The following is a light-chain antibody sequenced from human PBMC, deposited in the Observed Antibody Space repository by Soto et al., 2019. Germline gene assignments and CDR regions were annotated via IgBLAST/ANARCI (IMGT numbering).Light chain of an antibody. CDR1: SSDVGGYNY. CDR3: SSYTSSSTRV. J-gene: IGLJ1*01. CDR2: DVS. Sequence: QAVVTQPASVSGSPGQSITISCTGTSSDVGGYNYVSWYQQHPGKAPKLMIYDVSYRPSGVSNRFSGSKSGNTASLTISGVQAEDESDYYCSSYTSSSTRVFGTGTKLTVL. V-gene: IGLV2-14*01.